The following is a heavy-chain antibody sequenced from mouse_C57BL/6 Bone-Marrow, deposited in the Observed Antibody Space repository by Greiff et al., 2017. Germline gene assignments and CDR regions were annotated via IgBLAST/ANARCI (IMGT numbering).Heavy chain of an antibody. V-gene: IGHV1-15*01. CDR1: GYTFTDYE. CDR2: IDPETGGP. J-gene: IGHJ2*01. CDR3: TKGVWPH. D-gene: IGHD2-10*02. Sequence: QVQLKESGAELVRPGASVTLSCKASGYTFTDYEMHWVKQTPVHGLEWIGAIDPETGGPAYNQKFKGKAILTADKSSSTAYMELRSLTSEDSAVYYCTKGVWPHWSQGTTLTVSS.